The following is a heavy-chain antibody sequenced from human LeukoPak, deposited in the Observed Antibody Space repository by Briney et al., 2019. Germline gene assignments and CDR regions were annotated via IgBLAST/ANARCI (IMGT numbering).Heavy chain of an antibody. CDR2: VYTSGTT. J-gene: IGHJ4*02. Sequence: SETLSLTCTVSGGSISGYFWTWIRQPAGKELEWIARVYTSGTTYYNPSLESRVTISLDTFNNQFSLRVTSVTAADTAIYYCARGTEKTRISGYYSFDHWGRGLLVTVSS. CDR1: GGSISGYF. CDR3: ARGTEKTRISGYYSFDH. V-gene: IGHV4-4*07. D-gene: IGHD5-12*01.